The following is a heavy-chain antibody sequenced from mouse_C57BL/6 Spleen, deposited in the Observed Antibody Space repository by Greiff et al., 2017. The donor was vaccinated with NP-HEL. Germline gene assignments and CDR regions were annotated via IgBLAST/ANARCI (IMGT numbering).Heavy chain of an antibody. CDR3: ARVGSGYVFAY. D-gene: IGHD3-2*02. Sequence: QVQLQQSGAELVMPGASVKLSCKASGYTFTSYWMHWVKQRPGQGLEWIGEIDPSDSYTNYNQKFKGKSTLTVDKSSSTAYMQLSSLTSEDSAVYYCARVGSGYVFAYWGQGTLVTVSA. CDR1: GYTFTSYW. V-gene: IGHV1-69*01. J-gene: IGHJ3*01. CDR2: IDPSDSYT.